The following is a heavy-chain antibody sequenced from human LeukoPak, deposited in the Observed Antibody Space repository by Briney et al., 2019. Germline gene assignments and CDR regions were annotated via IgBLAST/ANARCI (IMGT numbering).Heavy chain of an antibody. CDR1: GDYNSGYY. CDR3: ARHIYGDSVAFDT. CDR2: IHFSGST. V-gene: IGHV4-59*08. Sequence: SETLSPTCLVAGDYNSGYYWGGIRQPPGKGLEWIGYIHFSGSTKYSPSHRGRVDISVDTSTNQFSLRLSSVTAADTALYFCARHIYGDSVAFDTWGRGTLVTVSS. J-gene: IGHJ3*02. D-gene: IGHD4-17*01.